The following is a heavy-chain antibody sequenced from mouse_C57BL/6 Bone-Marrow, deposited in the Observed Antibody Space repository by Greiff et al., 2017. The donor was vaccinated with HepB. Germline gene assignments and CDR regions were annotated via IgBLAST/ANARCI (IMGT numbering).Heavy chain of an antibody. V-gene: IGHV1-4*01. CDR3: ARVREFAY. Sequence: VQLQQSGAELARPGASVKMSCKASGYTFTSYTMHWVKQRPGQGLEWIGYINPSSGYTKYNQKFKDKATLTADQSSSTAYMQLSSLTSEDSAVYYCARVREFAYWGQGTLVTVSA. CDR2: INPSSGYT. D-gene: IGHD1-1*01. J-gene: IGHJ3*01. CDR1: GYTFTSYT.